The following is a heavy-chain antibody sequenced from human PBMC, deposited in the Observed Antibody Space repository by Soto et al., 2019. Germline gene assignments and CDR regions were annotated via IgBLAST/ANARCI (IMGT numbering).Heavy chain of an antibody. J-gene: IGHJ6*02. Sequence: ASVKVSCKASGYTFTSYVISWVRQAPGQGLEWMGWISAYNGNTNYAQKHQGRVTMTTDTSTSTAYMELRSLRSDATAVYYCPRDSDYEGYYYYGMDVWARGTRVTVSS. V-gene: IGHV1-18*04. CDR1: GYTFTSYV. D-gene: IGHD5-12*01. CDR2: ISAYNGNT. CDR3: PRDSDYEGYYYYGMDV.